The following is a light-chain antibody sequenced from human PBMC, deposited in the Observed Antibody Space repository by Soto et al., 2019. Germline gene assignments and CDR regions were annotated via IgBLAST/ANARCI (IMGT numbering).Light chain of an antibody. Sequence: QSALTQPRSVSGSPGQSVTISCTGAGSDVSGYNFVSWYQQYPGKAPKLIIYDVSKRPSGVPDRFSGSKSGNTASLTISGLQAEDEADYYCCSYAGSYTLWVFGGGTKVTVL. CDR3: CSYAGSYTLWV. V-gene: IGLV2-11*01. J-gene: IGLJ3*02. CDR1: GSDVSGYNF. CDR2: DVS.